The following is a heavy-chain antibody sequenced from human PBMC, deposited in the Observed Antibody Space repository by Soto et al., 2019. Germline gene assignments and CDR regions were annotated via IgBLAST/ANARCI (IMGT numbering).Heavy chain of an antibody. CDR2: IYYSGST. CDR1: GGSVSSGSHY. D-gene: IGHD3-3*01. J-gene: IGHJ5*02. V-gene: IGHV4-61*01. CDR3: ARKVVSIRGWFDP. Sequence: QVQLQESGTGLVKPSETLSLTCTVSGGSVSSGSHYWSGIRHPPGKGLEWIGYIYYSGSTRYNPYLKSRGTISVDPSKTQLSLKLSSVTDADSAVYYCARKVVSIRGWFDPWGQGTLVTVSS.